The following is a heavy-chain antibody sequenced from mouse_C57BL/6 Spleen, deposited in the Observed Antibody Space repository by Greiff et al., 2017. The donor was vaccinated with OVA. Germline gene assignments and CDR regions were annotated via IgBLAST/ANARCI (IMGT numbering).Heavy chain of an antibody. CDR1: GYTFTSYW. Sequence: EVQLQQSGPVLARPGASVKMSCKTSGYTFTSYWMHWVKQRHGQGLEWIGAIYPGNSDTSYNQKFKGKAKLTAVTSASTAYMELSSLTNEDSAVYYCTRRLLLRTGDYFDYWGQGTTLTVSS. CDR3: TRRLLLRTGDYFDY. CDR2: IYPGNSDT. D-gene: IGHD1-1*01. J-gene: IGHJ2*01. V-gene: IGHV1-5*01.